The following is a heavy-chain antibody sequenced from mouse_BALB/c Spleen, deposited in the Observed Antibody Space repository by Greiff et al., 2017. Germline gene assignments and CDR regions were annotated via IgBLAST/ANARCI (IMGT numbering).Heavy chain of an antibody. Sequence: EVQGVESGGGLVQPGGSRKLSCAASGFTFSSFGMHWVRQAPEEGLEWVAYISSGSSTIYYADTVKGRFTISRDNPKNTLFLQMTSLRSEDTAMYYCARPYYGNYYAMDYWGQGTSVTVSS. D-gene: IGHD2-10*01. J-gene: IGHJ4*01. CDR3: ARPYYGNYYAMDY. CDR2: ISSGSSTI. V-gene: IGHV5-17*02. CDR1: GFTFSSFG.